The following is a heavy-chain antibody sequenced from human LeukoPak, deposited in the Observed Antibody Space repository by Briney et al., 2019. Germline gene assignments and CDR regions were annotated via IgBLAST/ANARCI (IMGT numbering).Heavy chain of an antibody. Sequence: KDGESLKISCKGSGYSFTSYWIGWVRQMPGKGLEWMGNIYPGDSDTRYSPSFQGQVTIPADKSISTAYLQWSSLKASDTAMYYCARQGESSSGSSVYFQHWGQGTLVTVSS. CDR1: GYSFTSYW. J-gene: IGHJ1*01. CDR3: ARQGESSSGSSVYFQH. CDR2: IYPGDSDT. D-gene: IGHD6-19*01. V-gene: IGHV5-51*01.